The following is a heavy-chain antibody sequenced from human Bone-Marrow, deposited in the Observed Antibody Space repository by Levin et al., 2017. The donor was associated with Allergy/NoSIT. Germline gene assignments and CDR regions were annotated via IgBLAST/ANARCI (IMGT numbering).Heavy chain of an antibody. Sequence: SGPTLVKPTQTLTLTCTFSGFSLSTSGEGVGWIRQPPGKALEWLALIYWNGNERYSPSLRSRLTITKDTSKNQVVLTMTNMDPVDTGTYYCAHRRINSRAYNWFDPWGQGSLVTVSS. CDR3: AHRRINSRAYNWFDP. CDR2: IYWNGNE. CDR1: GFSLSTSGEG. V-gene: IGHV2-5*01. J-gene: IGHJ5*02. D-gene: IGHD2/OR15-2a*01.